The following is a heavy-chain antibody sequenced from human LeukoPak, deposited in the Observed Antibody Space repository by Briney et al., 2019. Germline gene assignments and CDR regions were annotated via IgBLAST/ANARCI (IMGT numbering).Heavy chain of an antibody. D-gene: IGHD4-23*01. CDR1: GGSISSYY. V-gene: IGHV4-4*07. J-gene: IGHJ4*02. Sequence: PSETLSLTCTVSGGSISSYYWSWIRQPAGKGLEWIGRIYTTGSTNYNPSLKSRVTMSVDTSKNQFSLNPTSVTAADTAVYYCARDRTYGGNSGFDYWGQGTLVTVSS. CDR3: ARDRTYGGNSGFDY. CDR2: IYTTGST.